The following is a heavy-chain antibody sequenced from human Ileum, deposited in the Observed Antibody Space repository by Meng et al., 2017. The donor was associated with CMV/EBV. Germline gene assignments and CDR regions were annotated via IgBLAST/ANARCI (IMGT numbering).Heavy chain of an antibody. Sequence: ASVKVSCKASGYTFTGYYMHWVRQAPGQGLEWMGWINPNSGGTNYAQKFQGRLTMTRDTSISTAYMELSRLRSDDTAVYYCARDDPDYYYGMDVWGQGTTVTVSS. J-gene: IGHJ6*02. CDR2: INPNSGGT. CDR1: GYTFTGYY. V-gene: IGHV1-2*02. CDR3: ARDDPDYYYGMDV.